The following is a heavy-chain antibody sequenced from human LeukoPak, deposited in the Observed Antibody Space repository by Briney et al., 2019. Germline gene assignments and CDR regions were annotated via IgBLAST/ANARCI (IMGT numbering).Heavy chain of an antibody. Sequence: QSGGSLRLSCAASGFTFSSYEMNWVRQAPGKGLEWVSYISSSGSTIYYADSVKGRFTISRDNAKNSLYLQMNSLRAEDTAVYYCAGLYFDTKLYYYYGMDVWGQGTTVTVSS. CDR3: AGLYFDTKLYYYYGMDV. D-gene: IGHD3-9*01. V-gene: IGHV3-48*03. CDR1: GFTFSSYE. J-gene: IGHJ6*02. CDR2: ISSSGSTI.